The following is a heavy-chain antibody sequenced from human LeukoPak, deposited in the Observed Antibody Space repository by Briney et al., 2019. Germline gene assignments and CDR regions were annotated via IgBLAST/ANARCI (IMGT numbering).Heavy chain of an antibody. CDR3: ASPCSGWLNDY. Sequence: PSETLSLTCAVYGGSFSGYYWSWIRQPPGKGLEWIGEINHSGSTNYNPSLESRVTISVDTSKNQFSLKLSSVTAADTAVYYCASPCSGWLNDYWGQGTLVTVSS. D-gene: IGHD6-19*01. V-gene: IGHV4-34*01. CDR1: GGSFSGYY. CDR2: INHSGST. J-gene: IGHJ4*02.